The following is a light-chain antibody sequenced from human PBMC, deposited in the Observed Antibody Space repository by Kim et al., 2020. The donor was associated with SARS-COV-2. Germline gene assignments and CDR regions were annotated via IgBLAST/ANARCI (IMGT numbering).Light chain of an antibody. J-gene: IGKJ2*01. V-gene: IGKV1-5*03. Sequence: DIRMTQSPSTLSASVGGRVTITCRASQNVNTWLAWYQQKPGKAPTLLIYKASNLGSGVPSRFSGSGSGTEFTLTISSLHPDDVATYYCRQCNSPWHTFGQGTKLEI. CDR3: RQCNSPWHT. CDR1: QNVNTW. CDR2: KAS.